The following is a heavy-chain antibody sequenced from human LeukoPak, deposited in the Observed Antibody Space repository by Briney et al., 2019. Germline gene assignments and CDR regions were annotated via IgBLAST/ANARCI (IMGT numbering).Heavy chain of an antibody. D-gene: IGHD2-2*01. J-gene: IGHJ6*03. Sequence: SETLSLTCTVSGGFISSYYWSWIRQPPGKGLEWIGYIYTSGSTNYNPSLKSRVTISVDTSKNQFSLKLSSVTAADTAVYYCARRVGSTSPYYYYYMDVWGKGTTVTVSS. CDR3: ARRVGSTSPYYYYYMDV. CDR1: GGFISSYY. V-gene: IGHV4-4*09. CDR2: IYTSGST.